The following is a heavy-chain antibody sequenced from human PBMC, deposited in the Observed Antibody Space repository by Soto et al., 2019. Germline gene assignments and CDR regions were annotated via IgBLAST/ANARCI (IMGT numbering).Heavy chain of an antibody. V-gene: IGHV3-33*01. J-gene: IGHJ6*03. CDR1: EFTFSRHG. CDR3: ARERAFGDNKHNYMDV. D-gene: IGHD3-10*01. Sequence: QVQLVESGGGVVQPGRSLRLSCAASEFTFSRHGMHWVRQAPGKGLQWVGVIWSDGSNEVYADSVKGRFSISRDNSKDILNLQMNSLRAEDTAVYYCARERAFGDNKHNYMDVWGTGITVTVSS. CDR2: IWSDGSNE.